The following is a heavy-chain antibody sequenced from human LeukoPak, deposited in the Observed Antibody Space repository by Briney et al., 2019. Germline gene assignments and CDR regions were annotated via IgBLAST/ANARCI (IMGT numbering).Heavy chain of an antibody. V-gene: IGHV4-61*08. Sequence: SETLSLTCTVSGGSISSGGYYWSWIRQPPGKGLEWIGYIYYSGSTNYNPSLKSRVTISVDTSKNQFSLKLSSVTAADTAVYYCARAWYERENWFDPWGQGTLVTVSS. CDR2: IYYSGST. CDR3: ARAWYERENWFDP. CDR1: GGSISSGGYY. J-gene: IGHJ5*02. D-gene: IGHD1-14*01.